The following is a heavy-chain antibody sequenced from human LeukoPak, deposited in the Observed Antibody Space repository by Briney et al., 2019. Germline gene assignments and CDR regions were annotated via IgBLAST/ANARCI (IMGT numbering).Heavy chain of an antibody. CDR3: ARPRRPYYYDSSGLDYYYMDV. Sequence: PGGSLTLSCTVSGFPFSRYGMHWARHAPGKGLVWVSCINTDGNSTSYADSVKGQFTISRDNAKNTLHLQMNSVRAEDTAVYYCARPRRPYYYDSSGLDYYYMDVWGKGTTVTVSS. J-gene: IGHJ6*03. D-gene: IGHD3-22*01. V-gene: IGHV3-74*01. CDR2: INTDGNST. CDR1: GFPFSRYG.